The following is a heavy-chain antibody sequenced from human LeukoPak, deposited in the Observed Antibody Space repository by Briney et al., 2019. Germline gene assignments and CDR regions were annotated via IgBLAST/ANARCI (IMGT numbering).Heavy chain of an antibody. CDR3: ARGRPESYYYDSSGYLYYFDY. D-gene: IGHD3-22*01. CDR1: GFTFSSYS. Sequence: GGSLRLSCAASGFTFSSYSMNWVRQAPGKGLEWVSSISSSSSYIYYADSVKGRFTISRDNAKNSLYLQMNSLRAEDTAVYYCARGRPESYYYDSSGYLYYFDYWGQGTLVTVSS. V-gene: IGHV3-21*01. CDR2: ISSSSSYI. J-gene: IGHJ4*02.